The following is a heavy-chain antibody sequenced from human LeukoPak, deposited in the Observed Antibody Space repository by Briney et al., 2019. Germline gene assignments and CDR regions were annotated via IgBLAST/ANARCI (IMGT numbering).Heavy chain of an antibody. D-gene: IGHD3-10*01. Sequence: ASVKVSCKASGYTFTSYDINWVRQATGQGLEWMGWINPNSGGTNYAQKFQGRVTMTRDTSISTAYMELSRLRSDDTAVYYCARLSLYGSGSYNPPDYWGQGTLVTVSS. J-gene: IGHJ4*02. V-gene: IGHV1-2*02. CDR3: ARLSLYGSGSYNPPDY. CDR1: GYTFTSYD. CDR2: INPNSGGT.